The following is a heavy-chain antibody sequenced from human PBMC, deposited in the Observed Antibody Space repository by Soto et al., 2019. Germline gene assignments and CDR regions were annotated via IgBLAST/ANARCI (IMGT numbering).Heavy chain of an antibody. D-gene: IGHD1-1*01. CDR1: GFTFSSYG. V-gene: IGHV3-30*18. CDR2: TSYDGNNE. Sequence: PGGSLRLSCAASGFTFSSYGMHWVRQAPGKGLEWVALTSYDGNNEYYTDSVKGRFTISRDNSKNTLFLQMNSPRPEDTAVYYCAKDKGVFNWATSYFDYWGQGALGTVSS. J-gene: IGHJ4*02. CDR3: AKDKGVFNWATSYFDY.